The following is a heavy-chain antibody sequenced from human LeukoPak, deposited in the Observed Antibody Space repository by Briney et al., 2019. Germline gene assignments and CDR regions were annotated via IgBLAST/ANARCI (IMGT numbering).Heavy chain of an antibody. D-gene: IGHD6-6*01. V-gene: IGHV3-30*03. CDR1: GFTFSSYG. J-gene: IGHJ5*02. CDR2: ISYDGSNK. CDR3: ARDGWPINLIAARGDWFDP. Sequence: GGSLRLSCAASGFTFSSYGMHWVRQAPGKGLEWVAVISYDGSNKYYADSVKGRFTISRDNSKNTLYLQMNSLRAEDTAVYYCARDGWPINLIAARGDWFDPWGQGTLVTVSS.